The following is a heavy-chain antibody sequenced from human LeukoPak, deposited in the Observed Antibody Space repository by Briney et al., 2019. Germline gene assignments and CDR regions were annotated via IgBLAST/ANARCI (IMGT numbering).Heavy chain of an antibody. CDR1: GFTFSSYW. CDR3: ARGRPHGNDY. D-gene: IGHD4-23*01. Sequence: GGSLRLSCAAPGFTFSSYWMNWVRQAPGKGLVWVSRIASDGSSTTYADSVKGRFIISRDNAKNTLYLQMNSLRVEDTAVYYCARGRPHGNDYWGQGTLVTVSS. CDR2: IASDGSST. J-gene: IGHJ4*02. V-gene: IGHV3-74*01.